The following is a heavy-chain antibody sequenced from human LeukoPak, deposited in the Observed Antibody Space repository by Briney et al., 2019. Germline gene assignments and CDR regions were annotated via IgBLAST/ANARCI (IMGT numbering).Heavy chain of an antibody. Sequence: SQTLSLTCTVSGASISSGAYSWSWVRQHPGKGLEWIAYIYYSGNTYYNPSLKRRVTISVETSKNQFSLKLSSVTAADTAVYYCARTITIFGALGYFDYWGQGTLVTVSS. CDR2: IYYSGNT. CDR1: GASISSGAYS. J-gene: IGHJ4*02. V-gene: IGHV4-31*03. D-gene: IGHD3-3*01. CDR3: ARTITIFGALGYFDY.